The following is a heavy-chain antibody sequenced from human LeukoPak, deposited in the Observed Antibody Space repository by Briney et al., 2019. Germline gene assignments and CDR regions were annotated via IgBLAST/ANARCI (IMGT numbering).Heavy chain of an antibody. V-gene: IGHV3-21*01. D-gene: IGHD5-18*01. CDR1: GFTFSSYS. J-gene: IGHJ6*03. CDR3: ARDGFLRGYSYGTPDYYYYMDV. CDR2: ISSSSSYI. Sequence: PGGSLRLSCAASGFTFSSYSMNWVRQAPGKGLEWVSSISSSSSYIYYADSVKGRFTISRDNAKNSLYLQMNSLRAEDTAVYYCARDGFLRGYSYGTPDYYYYMDVWGKGTTVTVSS.